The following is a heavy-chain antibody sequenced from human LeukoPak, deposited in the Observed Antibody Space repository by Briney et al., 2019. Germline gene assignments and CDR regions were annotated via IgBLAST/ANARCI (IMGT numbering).Heavy chain of an antibody. CDR3: ARGKIRRGGPLYYYGMDV. CDR2: MNPNSGNT. J-gene: IGHJ6*02. Sequence: GASVKVSCKASGYTFTSYDTNWVRQATGQGLEWMGWMNPNSGNTGYAQKFQGRVTMTRNTSISTAYMELSSLRSEDTAVYYCARGKIRRGGPLYYYGMDVRGQGTTVTVSS. V-gene: IGHV1-8*01. D-gene: IGHD3-16*01. CDR1: GYTFTSYD.